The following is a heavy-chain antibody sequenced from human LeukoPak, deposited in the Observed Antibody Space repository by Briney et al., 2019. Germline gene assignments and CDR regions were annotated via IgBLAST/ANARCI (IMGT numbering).Heavy chain of an antibody. CDR2: IYTSGTT. CDR3: ARDVAQANYDSSGYPFDY. V-gene: IGHV4-61*02. Sequence: SETLSLTCTVSGDSISSGRYYWSWIRQPAGKGLEWIGRIYTSGTTNYNPSLKSRVTISVDTSKNQFSLKLSSVTAADTALYYCARDVAQANYDSSGYPFDYWGQGTLVTVSS. J-gene: IGHJ4*02. CDR1: GDSISSGRYY. D-gene: IGHD3-22*01.